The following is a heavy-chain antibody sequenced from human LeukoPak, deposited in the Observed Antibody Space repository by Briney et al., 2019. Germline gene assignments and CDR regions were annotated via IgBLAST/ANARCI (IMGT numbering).Heavy chain of an antibody. D-gene: IGHD3-3*01. CDR2: INPNSGGT. CDR1: GYTFTGYY. Sequence: ASVKVSCKASGYTFTGYYMHWVRQAPGQGLEWMGWINPNSGGTNYAQKFQGRVTMTRDTSISTAYMELSRLRSDDTAVYYCARDQNDFWSGYRAYWGQGTLVTVSS. J-gene: IGHJ4*02. CDR3: ARDQNDFWSGYRAY. V-gene: IGHV1-2*02.